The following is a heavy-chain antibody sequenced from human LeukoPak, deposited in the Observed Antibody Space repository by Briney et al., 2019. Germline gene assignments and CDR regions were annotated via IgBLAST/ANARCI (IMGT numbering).Heavy chain of an antibody. CDR3: ARDRGGNEDY. CDR1: GFTFSSYS. Sequence: GGSLRLSCAASGFTFSSYSTNWVRQAPGKGLEWVSSISSSSSYIYYADSVKGRFTVSRDNAKNSLYLQMNSLRAEDTAVYYCARDRGGNEDYWGQGTLVTVSS. D-gene: IGHD2-15*01. V-gene: IGHV3-21*01. CDR2: ISSSSSYI. J-gene: IGHJ4*02.